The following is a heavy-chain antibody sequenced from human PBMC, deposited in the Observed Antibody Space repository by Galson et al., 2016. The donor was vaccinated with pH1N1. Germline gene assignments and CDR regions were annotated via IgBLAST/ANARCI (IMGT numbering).Heavy chain of an antibody. V-gene: IGHV2-5*02. CDR3: AHREVTITNAFDV. D-gene: IGHD5-12*01. CDR2: IYWDDDE. Sequence: PALVKPTQTLTLTCTFSGFSVSTNGVGVAWIRQPPGKALEWLALIYWDDDERYSPSLKSRLTITKDTSKNQVVLTMTNMEPVDTGTYFCAHREVTITNAFDVWGPGTKVTVSS. J-gene: IGHJ3*01. CDR1: GFSVSTNGVG.